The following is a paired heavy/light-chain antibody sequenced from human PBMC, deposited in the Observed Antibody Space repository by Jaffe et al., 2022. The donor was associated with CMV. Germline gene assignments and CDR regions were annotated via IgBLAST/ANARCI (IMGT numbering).Light chain of an antibody. CDR1: QSVSSY. CDR2: DAS. Sequence: EIVLTQSPATLSLSPGERATLSCRASQSVSSYLAWYQQRPGQAPRLLIYDASNRATGIPARFSGSGSGTDFTLTISSLEPEDFAVYYCQQRSNWPPLTFGGGTKVEMK. J-gene: IGKJ4*01. CDR3: QQRSNWPPLT. V-gene: IGKV3-11*01.
Heavy chain of an antibody. CDR3: ARVWSAWDTAMLVWFDP. Sequence: QVQLVQSGAEVKKPGASVKVSCKASGYTFTAYYMHWVRQAPGQGLEWMGWINPNSGGTNYAQKFQGRVTMTRDTSNSTAYMELRSLRFDDTAVYYCARVWSAWDTAMLVWFDPWGQGTLVTVSS. CDR1: GYTFTAYY. D-gene: IGHD5-18*01. CDR2: INPNSGGT. J-gene: IGHJ5*02. V-gene: IGHV1-2*02.